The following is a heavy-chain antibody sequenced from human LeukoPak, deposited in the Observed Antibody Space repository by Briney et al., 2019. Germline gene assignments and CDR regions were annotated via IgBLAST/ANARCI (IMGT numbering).Heavy chain of an antibody. CDR3: ARRTSGAFAI. V-gene: IGHV3-48*03. Sequence: GGSLRLSCAASGFPFSDHEMNWVRQAPGKGLEWVSYISSSGSDKYYPDSAKGRFTISRDNAKNSLYLQMNSLRAEDTAVYYCARRTSGAFAIWGQGTKVTASS. J-gene: IGHJ3*02. CDR2: ISSSGSDK. CDR1: GFPFSDHE.